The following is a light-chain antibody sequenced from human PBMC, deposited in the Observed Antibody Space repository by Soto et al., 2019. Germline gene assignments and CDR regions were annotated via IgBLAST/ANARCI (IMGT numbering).Light chain of an antibody. J-gene: IGLJ1*01. CDR3: VPYMGSGISYV. CDR1: SGSVSTSYY. V-gene: IGLV8-61*01. CDR2: STN. Sequence: QTVVTQEPSFSVSPGGTVTLTCGLSSGSVSTSYYPSWYQQTPGQAPRTLIYSTNTRSSGVPDRFSGSILGNKAALTITGAQADDESDYYCVPYMGSGISYVFGTGTKLTVL.